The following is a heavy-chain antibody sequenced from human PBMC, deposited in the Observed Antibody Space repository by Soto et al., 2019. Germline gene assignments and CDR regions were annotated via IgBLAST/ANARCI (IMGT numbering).Heavy chain of an antibody. CDR3: ARGGYCSSTSFSLLPFGY. CDR2: ISSSSTYI. Sequence: EVQLVESGGGLVKPGGSLRLSCAASGFTFSTYIMNWVRQAPGKGLEWVSSISSSSTYIYYADSVKGRFTIPRDNAKNSLYLQMNRLRAEDTAVYYFARGGYCSSTSFSLLPFGYWGQGTLVTVSS. D-gene: IGHD2-2*01. CDR1: GFTFSTYI. V-gene: IGHV3-21*01. J-gene: IGHJ4*02.